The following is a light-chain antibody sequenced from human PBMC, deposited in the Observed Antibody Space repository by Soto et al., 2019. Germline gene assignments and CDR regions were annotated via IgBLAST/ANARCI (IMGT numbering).Light chain of an antibody. CDR3: QSYDSSNVV. Sequence: NFMLTQPHSGSESPGKTVTTSFTRSSGSIANNYVQWYQQRPGSAPTTVIYEDNQRPSGVPDRFSGSIDSSSNSASLTISGLKTEDEADYYCQSYDSSNVVFGGGTKLTVL. V-gene: IGLV6-57*04. CDR2: EDN. CDR1: SGSIANNY. J-gene: IGLJ2*01.